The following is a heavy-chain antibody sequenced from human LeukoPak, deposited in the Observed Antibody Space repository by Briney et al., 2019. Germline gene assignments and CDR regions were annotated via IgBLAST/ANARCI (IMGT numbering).Heavy chain of an antibody. CDR2: IYPGDSDT. Sequence: GESLKISCKGSGYSLTSYWIGWVRQMPGKGLEWMGIIYPGDSDTRYSPSFQGQVTISADKSISTAYLQWSSLKASDTAMYYCARLPTRAYYYDSSGTALDAFDIWGQGTMVTVSS. CDR3: ARLPTRAYYYDSSGTALDAFDI. J-gene: IGHJ3*02. V-gene: IGHV5-51*01. D-gene: IGHD3-22*01. CDR1: GYSLTSYW.